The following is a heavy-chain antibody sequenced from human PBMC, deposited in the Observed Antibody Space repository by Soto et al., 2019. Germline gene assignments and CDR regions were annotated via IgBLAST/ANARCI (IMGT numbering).Heavy chain of an antibody. D-gene: IGHD5-12*01. J-gene: IGHJ4*02. CDR3: AKGVDIVATMGHDS. Sequence: PGESLKISCAASGFSFSSYARSWVRQAPGKGLEWGSAISGSGGRTYYGDSVKGRFTISRDNSKNTLYLQMNRLRDDDTGVYYCAKGVDIVATMGHDSWGQGTLVPVSS. CDR1: GFSFSSYA. CDR2: ISGSGGRT. V-gene: IGHV3-23*01.